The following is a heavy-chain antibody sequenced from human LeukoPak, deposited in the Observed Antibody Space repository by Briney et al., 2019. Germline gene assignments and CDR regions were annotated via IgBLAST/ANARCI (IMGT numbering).Heavy chain of an antibody. J-gene: IGHJ4*02. CDR2: FYYSGST. V-gene: IGHV4-39*07. D-gene: IGHD5-12*01. CDR3: AREASDIVATNFDY. CDR1: GGSISSSSYY. Sequence: SETLSLTCTVSGGSISSSSYYWGWIRQPPGKGLEWLGSFYYSGSTYYNPSLKSRVTISVDTSKNQFSLKLSSVTAADTGVYYCAREASDIVATNFDYWGQGTLVTVSS.